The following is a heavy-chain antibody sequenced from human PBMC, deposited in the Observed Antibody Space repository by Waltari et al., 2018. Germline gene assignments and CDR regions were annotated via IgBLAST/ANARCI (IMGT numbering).Heavy chain of an antibody. Sequence: QVQLVQSGAEVKKPGSSVKVSCKASGGTFSSYAISWVRQAPGQGLEWMGGIIPIFGTANYAQKCQGRVTITADKSTSTAYMELSSLRSEDTAVYYCARWGLGVGATRNAFDIWGQGTMVTVSS. CDR3: ARWGLGVGATRNAFDI. J-gene: IGHJ3*02. V-gene: IGHV1-69*14. D-gene: IGHD1-26*01. CDR2: IIPIFGTA. CDR1: GGTFSSYA.